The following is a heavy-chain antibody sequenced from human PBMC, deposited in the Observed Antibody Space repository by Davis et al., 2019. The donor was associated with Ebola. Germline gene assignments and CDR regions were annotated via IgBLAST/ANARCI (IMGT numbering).Heavy chain of an antibody. V-gene: IGHV4-59*08. CDR1: GGSISSYY. D-gene: IGHD3-22*01. CDR2: IYYSGST. CDR3: ARRGYYYDSSGYYGGAFGI. J-gene: IGHJ3*02. Sequence: MPSETLSLTCTVSGGSISSYYWSWIRQPPGKGLEWIGYIYYSGSTNYNPSLKSRVTISVDTSKNQFSLKLSSVTAADTAVYYCARRGYYYDSSGYYGGAFGIWGQGTMVTVSS.